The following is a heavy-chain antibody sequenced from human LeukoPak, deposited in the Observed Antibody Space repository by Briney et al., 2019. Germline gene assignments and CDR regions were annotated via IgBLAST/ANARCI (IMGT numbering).Heavy chain of an antibody. J-gene: IGHJ5*02. CDR1: GGSISSSNW. CDR3: SKVAELRYFDWAARGWFDP. CDR2: SYHSGST. Sequence: SETLSLTCAVSGGSISSSNWSSGLRPPPGKGLEWIGESYHSGSTNYNPSLKSRVTISVDKSKNPFSLKLSSVTAADTAVYYFSKVAELRYFDWAARGWFDPWGQGTRVTVSS. D-gene: IGHD3-9*01. V-gene: IGHV4-4*02.